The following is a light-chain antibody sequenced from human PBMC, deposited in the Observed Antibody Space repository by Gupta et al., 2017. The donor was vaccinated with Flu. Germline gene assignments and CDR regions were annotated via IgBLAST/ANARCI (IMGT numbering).Light chain of an antibody. V-gene: IGKV1-5*03. Sequence: STRSASARDRVTITCRVNQSISNWLDWYQQKPGKAPKLLIYKASTLQSGVPSRFSGSGSETEFTLTINRLQPDDFATYYCQQYKDSQGAFGQGTRLEVK. CDR3: QQYKDSQGA. CDR2: KAS. J-gene: IGKJ1*01. CDR1: QSISNW.